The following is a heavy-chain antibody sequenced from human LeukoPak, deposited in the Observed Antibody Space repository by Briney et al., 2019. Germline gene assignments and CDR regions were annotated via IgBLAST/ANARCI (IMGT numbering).Heavy chain of an antibody. Sequence: GSLRLSCAASGFTFSSYAMHWVRQAPGKGLEWVAFIRYDGSNKYYADSVKGRFTISRGNSKNTLYLQMNSLRAEDTAVYYCAKKGPVVPAAMALDYWGQGTLVTVSS. D-gene: IGHD2-2*01. CDR1: GFTFSSYA. CDR2: IRYDGSNK. CDR3: AKKGPVVPAAMALDY. V-gene: IGHV3-30*02. J-gene: IGHJ4*02.